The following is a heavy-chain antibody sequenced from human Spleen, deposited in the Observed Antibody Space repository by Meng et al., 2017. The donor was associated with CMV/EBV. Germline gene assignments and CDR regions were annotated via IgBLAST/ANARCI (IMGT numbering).Heavy chain of an antibody. CDR1: GFTVSNNY. V-gene: IGHV3-23*01. Sequence: GESLKISCAASGFTVSNNYMSWVRQAPGKGLEWVSVISGSGTSAYYADSVRGRFTFSRDNSNNMLYLQMNSLRAEDTAVYYCAKDPGVAGSRTYYFDFWGPGTLVTVSS. J-gene: IGHJ4*02. CDR2: ISGSGTSA. D-gene: IGHD6-19*01. CDR3: AKDPGVAGSRTYYFDF.